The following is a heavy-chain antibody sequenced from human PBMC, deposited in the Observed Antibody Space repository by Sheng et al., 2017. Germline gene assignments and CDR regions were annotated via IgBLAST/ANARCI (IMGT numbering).Heavy chain of an antibody. CDR3: ARAGPGTGATRVFDY. CDR1: GGSISSSSYY. Sequence: QLQLQASGPGLVKPSESLSLTCTVSGGSISSSSYYWGWIRQPPGKGLEWIGSIYYSGSPYYNPSLKSRVTISVDTSKNQFSLRLSSVTAADTAVYYCARAGPGTGATRVFDYWGQGTLVTVSS. J-gene: IGHJ4*02. D-gene: IGHD6-13*01. CDR2: IYYSGSP. V-gene: IGHV4-39*07.